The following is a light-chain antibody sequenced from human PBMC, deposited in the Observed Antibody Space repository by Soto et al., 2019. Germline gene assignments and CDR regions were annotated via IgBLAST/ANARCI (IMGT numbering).Light chain of an antibody. Sequence: EVGMTQSPATLSVSPGERATLSCRASQSVSNNLAWYQQKPGQAPRLLISGASTRATGIPARFSGSGSGTEFTLTISSVQSEDFAVYYCQQFNTWPETFGPGTKVDIK. V-gene: IGKV3-15*01. J-gene: IGKJ3*01. CDR3: QQFNTWPET. CDR1: QSVSNN. CDR2: GAS.